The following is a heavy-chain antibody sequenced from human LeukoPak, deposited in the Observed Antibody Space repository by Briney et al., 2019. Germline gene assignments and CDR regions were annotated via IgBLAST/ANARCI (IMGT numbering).Heavy chain of an antibody. CDR2: INHSGST. CDR1: GGSFSGYY. J-gene: IGHJ4*02. Sequence: PSETLSLTCAVYGGSFSGYYWSWIRQPPGKGLEWIGEINHSGSTNYNPSLKSRVTISVDTSKNQFSLKLSSVTAADTAVYYCARGLMGYSSGKWGQGTLVTVSS. V-gene: IGHV4-34*01. CDR3: ARGLMGYSSGK. D-gene: IGHD6-19*01.